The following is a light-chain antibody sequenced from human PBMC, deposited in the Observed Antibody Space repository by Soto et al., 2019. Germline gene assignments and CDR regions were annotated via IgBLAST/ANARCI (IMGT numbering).Light chain of an antibody. Sequence: EIVMTQSPATLSVSPGERATLSCRASQSVSSNLAWYQQKPGQAPRLLIYGASTRATGIPARFSDSGSGTEFTLTISSLQSEDFAFYYCQQYNNWPPWTFGQGTKVEIK. CDR3: QQYNNWPPWT. V-gene: IGKV3-15*01. CDR2: GAS. J-gene: IGKJ1*01. CDR1: QSVSSN.